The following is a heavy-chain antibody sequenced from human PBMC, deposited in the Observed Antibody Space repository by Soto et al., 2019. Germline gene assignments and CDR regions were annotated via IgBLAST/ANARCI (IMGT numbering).Heavy chain of an antibody. Sequence: PSETLSLTCTVSGGSISSSSYYWGWIRQPPGKGLEWIGSIYYSGSTYYNPSLKSRVTISVDTSKNQFSLKLSSVTAADTAVYYCAISAIRFLEWLPSSYYMDVWGKGTTVTVSS. CDR1: GGSISSSSYY. J-gene: IGHJ6*03. D-gene: IGHD3-3*01. CDR2: IYYSGST. CDR3: AISAIRFLEWLPSSYYMDV. V-gene: IGHV4-39*01.